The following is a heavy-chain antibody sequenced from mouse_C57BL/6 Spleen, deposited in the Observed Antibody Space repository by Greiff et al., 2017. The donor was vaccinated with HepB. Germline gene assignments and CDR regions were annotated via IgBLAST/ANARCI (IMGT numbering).Heavy chain of an antibody. CDR1: GYTFTDYY. CDR3: ARDDGYYFDV. Sequence: EVQLQQSGPVLVKPGASVKMSCKASGYTFTDYYMNWVKQSHGKSLEWIGVINPYNGGTSYNQKFKGKATLTVDKSSSTAYMELNSLTSEDSAVYYCARDDGYYFDVWGTGTTVTVSS. CDR2: INPYNGGT. D-gene: IGHD2-3*01. J-gene: IGHJ1*03. V-gene: IGHV1-19*01.